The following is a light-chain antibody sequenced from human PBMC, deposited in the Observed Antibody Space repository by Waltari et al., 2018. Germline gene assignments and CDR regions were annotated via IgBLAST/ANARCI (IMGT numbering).Light chain of an antibody. CDR2: GKN. CDR1: SLRSYY. Sequence: SSELTPDPAVSVALGQTVRITCQGDSLRSYYASWYQQKPGQAPVLVIYGKNNRPSGIPDRFSGSSSGNTASLTITGAQAEDEADYYCNPRDSSGNHLRVFGGGTKLTVL. J-gene: IGLJ2*01. V-gene: IGLV3-19*01. CDR3: NPRDSSGNHLRV.